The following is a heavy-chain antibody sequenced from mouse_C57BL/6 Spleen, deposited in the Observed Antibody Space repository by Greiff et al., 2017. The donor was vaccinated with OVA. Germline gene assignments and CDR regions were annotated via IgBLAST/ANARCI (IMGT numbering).Heavy chain of an antibody. CDR3: ARGGDYYGSSYEYFDY. J-gene: IGHJ2*01. CDR1: GYSITSGYY. CDR2: ISYDGSN. V-gene: IGHV3-6*01. D-gene: IGHD1-1*01. Sequence: EVKLQESGPGLVKPSQSLSLTCSVTGYSITSGYYWNWIRQFPGNKLEWMGYISYDGSNNYNPSLKNRISITRDTSKNQFFLKLNSVTTEDTATYYCARGGDYYGSSYEYFDYWGQGTTLTVSS.